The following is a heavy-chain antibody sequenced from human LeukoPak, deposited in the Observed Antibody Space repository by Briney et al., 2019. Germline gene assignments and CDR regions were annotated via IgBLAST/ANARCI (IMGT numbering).Heavy chain of an antibody. J-gene: IGHJ3*02. CDR3: ARERGISAFDI. D-gene: IGHD2-21*01. Sequence: ASVKVSCKASGYTFTDNHIHWVRQAPGQGLDWMGWIDPNSGGTYYAQNFQGRVTMTRDTSISTTYMELSRLRSDDTAVYYCARERGISAFDIWGQGTVVTVSS. CDR1: GYTFTDNH. V-gene: IGHV1-2*02. CDR2: IDPNSGGT.